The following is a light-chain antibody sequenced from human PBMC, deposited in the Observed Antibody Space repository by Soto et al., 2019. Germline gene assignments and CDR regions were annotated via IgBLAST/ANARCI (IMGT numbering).Light chain of an antibody. J-gene: IGKJ2*01. CDR3: QQYGSSPLYT. V-gene: IGKV3-20*01. Sequence: EIVLTQSPGTLSLSPGERATLSCRASQSVSSSYLAWYQQKPGQAPRLLIDGASSRATGIPDRFSGSGSGTDFTLTISRLEPEDFAGYYCQQYGSSPLYTFGQGTKLEIK. CDR1: QSVSSSY. CDR2: GAS.